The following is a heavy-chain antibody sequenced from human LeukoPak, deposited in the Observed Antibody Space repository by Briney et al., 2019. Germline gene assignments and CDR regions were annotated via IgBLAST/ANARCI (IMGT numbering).Heavy chain of an antibody. CDR2: ISPTGDST. CDR3: ARADDQDFDY. Sequence: ASVKVSCKAFGFAFTNYFMHWVRQAPGQGLEWMGIISPTGDSTEYAQKFQGRVTMTRDTSTSTLYMELSSLRSEDMAMYYCARADDQDFDYWGQGTLVTVSS. D-gene: IGHD3-3*01. V-gene: IGHV1-46*01. J-gene: IGHJ4*02. CDR1: GFAFTNYF.